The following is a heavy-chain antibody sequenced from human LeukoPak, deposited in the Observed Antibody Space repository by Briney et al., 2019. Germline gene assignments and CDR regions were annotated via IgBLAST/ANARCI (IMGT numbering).Heavy chain of an antibody. D-gene: IGHD3-10*01. CDR3: ATDITMVRGVRGY. V-gene: IGHV1-24*01. CDR1: GYTLTELS. J-gene: IGHJ4*02. CDR2: FDPEDGET. Sequence: ASVNVSCKVSGYTLTELSMHWVRQAPGKGLEWMGGFDPEDGETIYAQRFQGRVTMTEDTSTDTAYMELSSLRSEDTAVYYCATDITMVRGVRGYWGQGTLVTVSS.